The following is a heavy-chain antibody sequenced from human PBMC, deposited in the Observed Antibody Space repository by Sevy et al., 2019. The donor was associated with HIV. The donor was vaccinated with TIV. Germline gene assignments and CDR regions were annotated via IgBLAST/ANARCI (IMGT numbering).Heavy chain of an antibody. CDR3: ARDWRGYIGSGSDYYYYGIDV. CDR1: GFAFNSYW. CDR2: IKEDGSEK. V-gene: IGHV3-7*03. D-gene: IGHD3-10*01. Sequence: GGSLRLSCAASGFAFNSYWMSWVRQAPGMGLQWVGTIKEDGSEKYYVDSMKGRFTISRDNAKNSLYLQMNSLRAEDTAVYYCARDWRGYIGSGSDYYYYGIDVWGQGTTVTVSS. J-gene: IGHJ6*02.